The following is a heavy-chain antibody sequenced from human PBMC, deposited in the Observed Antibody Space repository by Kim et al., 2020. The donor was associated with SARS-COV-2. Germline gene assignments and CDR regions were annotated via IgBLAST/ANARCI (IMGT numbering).Heavy chain of an antibody. CDR2: IYYSGST. CDR3: ARGCAPGRAPRGVPTLFDY. V-gene: IGHV4-31*03. Sequence: SETLSLTCTVSGGSISSGGYYWSWIRQHPGKGLEWIGYIYYSGSTYYNPSLKSRVTISVDTSKNQFSLKLSSVTAADTAVYYCARGCAPGRAPRGVPTLFDYWGQGTLVTVSS. CDR1: GGSISSGGYY. D-gene: IGHD3-10*01. J-gene: IGHJ4*02.